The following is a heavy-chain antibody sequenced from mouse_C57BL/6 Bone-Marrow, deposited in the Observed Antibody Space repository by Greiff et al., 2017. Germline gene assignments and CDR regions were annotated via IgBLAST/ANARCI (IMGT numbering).Heavy chain of an antibody. J-gene: IGHJ1*03. V-gene: IGHV1-64*01. Sequence: VQLQQPGAELVKPGASVKLSCKASGYTFTSYWMHWVKQRPGQGLEWIGMIHPNSGSTNYNEKFKSKATLTVDKSSSTAYMQLSSLTSEDSAVYYWARSDDGSSYVDGYFDVWGTGTTVTVSS. CDR3: ARSDDGSSYVDGYFDV. D-gene: IGHD1-1*01. CDR1: GYTFTSYW. CDR2: IHPNSGST.